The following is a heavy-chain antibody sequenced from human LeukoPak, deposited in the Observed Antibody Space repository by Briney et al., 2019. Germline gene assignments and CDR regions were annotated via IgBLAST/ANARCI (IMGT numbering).Heavy chain of an antibody. CDR3: ARIDYSNYESPFDP. Sequence: ASVKVSCKASGYSFTSHYMHWVRQAPGQGLEWMGLINPSGSSTLYAQKFQGRVTMTRDMSTTTDYMELSSLRSEDTAVYYCARIDYSNYESPFDPWGQGTLVTVSS. CDR1: GYSFTSHY. CDR2: INPSGSST. J-gene: IGHJ5*02. D-gene: IGHD4-11*01. V-gene: IGHV1-46*01.